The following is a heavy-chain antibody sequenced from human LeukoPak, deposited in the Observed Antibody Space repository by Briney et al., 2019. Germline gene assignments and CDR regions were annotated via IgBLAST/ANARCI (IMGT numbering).Heavy chain of an antibody. V-gene: IGHV1-2*02. CDR1: GYTFTGYY. J-gene: IGHJ4*02. CDR2: INPNSGGT. CDR3: ARFDYGDPPTLRG. D-gene: IGHD4-17*01. Sequence: ASAKVSCKASGYTFTGYYMHWVRQAPGQGLEWMGWINPNSGGTNYAQKLQGRVTMTTDTSTSTAYMELRSLRSDDTAVYYCARFDYGDPPTLRGWGQGTLVTVSS.